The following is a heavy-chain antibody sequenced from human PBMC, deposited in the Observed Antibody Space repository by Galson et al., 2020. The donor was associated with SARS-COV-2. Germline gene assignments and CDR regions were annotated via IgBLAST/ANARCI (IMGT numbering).Heavy chain of an antibody. Sequence: GGSLRLSCAASGFTFSDYYLTWIRQAPGKGLEWVSYISPSSSYINYADSVKGRFTISRDDAKSSLYLQMNSLRAGDTAVYYCVRDAVRQLWSTNFDSWGQGTLVTVSS. CDR3: VRDAVRQLWSTNFDS. V-gene: IGHV3-11*06. CDR2: ISPSSSYI. D-gene: IGHD5-18*01. CDR1: GFTFSDYY. J-gene: IGHJ4*02.